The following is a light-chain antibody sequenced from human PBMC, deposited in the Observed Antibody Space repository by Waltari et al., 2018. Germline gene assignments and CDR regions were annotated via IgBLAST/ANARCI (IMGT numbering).Light chain of an antibody. V-gene: IGLV2-14*03. CDR1: SSDVGSYNY. Sequence: QSALTQPASVSGSPGQSLTLSCSGTSSDVGSYNYVSWYQQHPGTPPKRLVYDGPNRPEGVSGRFSGSKAGNTASLTISGLQPEDEADYFCSSYTPTSILVFGGGTKLTV. CDR2: DGP. CDR3: SSYTPTSILV. J-gene: IGLJ2*01.